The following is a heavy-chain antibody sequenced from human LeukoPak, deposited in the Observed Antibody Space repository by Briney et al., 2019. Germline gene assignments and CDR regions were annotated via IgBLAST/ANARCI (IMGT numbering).Heavy chain of an antibody. V-gene: IGHV3-23*01. CDR2: VSGSGGST. D-gene: IGHD1-1*01. J-gene: IGHJ3*02. CDR3: AKGGKRDAFDI. CDR1: GFTFSSYA. Sequence: GGSLRLSCAASGFTFSSYAVSWVRQAPGKGLEWVSSVSGSGGSTYYADSVKGRFTISRDNSKNTLYVQMNSLRAEDTAVYYCAKGGKRDAFDIWGQGTMVTVSS.